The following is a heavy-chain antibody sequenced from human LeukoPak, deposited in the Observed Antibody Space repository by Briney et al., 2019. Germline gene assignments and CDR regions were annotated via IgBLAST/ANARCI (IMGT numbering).Heavy chain of an antibody. CDR1: GGSFSGYY. V-gene: IGHV4-34*01. D-gene: IGHD1-26*01. CDR2: INHSGST. CDR3: ARHFGSYRW. Sequence: ASETLSLTCAVYGGSFSGYYWSWIRQPPGKGLEWIGEINHSGSTNYNPSLKSRVTISVDTSKNQFSLKLSSVTAADTAVYYCARHFGSYRWWGQGTLVTVSS. J-gene: IGHJ4*02.